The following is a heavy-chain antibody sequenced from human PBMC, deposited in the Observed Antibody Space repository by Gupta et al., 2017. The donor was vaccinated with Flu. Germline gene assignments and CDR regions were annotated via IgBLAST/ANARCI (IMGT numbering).Heavy chain of an antibody. Sequence: EVQLLESGGGLVQPGGSLRLSCAASGFTFSSYAMSWVRQAPGKGLEWVSAISGSGGSTYYADSVKGRFTISRDNAKNTLYLQMNSLRAEDTAVYYCAKDLFRGYCSGGSCYSAYYYYGMDVWCQGPTVPVSS. CDR2: ISGSGGST. V-gene: IGHV3-23*01. D-gene: IGHD2-15*01. CDR3: AKDLFRGYCSGGSCYSAYYYYGMDV. CDR1: GFTFSSYA. J-gene: IGHJ6*02.